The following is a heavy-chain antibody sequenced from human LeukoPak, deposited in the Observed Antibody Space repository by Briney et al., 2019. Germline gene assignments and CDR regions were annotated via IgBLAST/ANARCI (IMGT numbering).Heavy chain of an antibody. D-gene: IGHD1-1*01. CDR2: ISYDGSNK. CDR3: ARDLVWTGAFDI. J-gene: IGHJ3*02. CDR1: GFTFSSYA. V-gene: IGHV3-30*14. Sequence: GRSLRLSCAASGFTFSSYAMHWVRQAPGKGLEWVAVISYDGSNKYYADSVKGRFTISRDNSKNTLYLQMNSLRAEDTAVYYCARDLVWTGAFDIWGQGTMVTVSS.